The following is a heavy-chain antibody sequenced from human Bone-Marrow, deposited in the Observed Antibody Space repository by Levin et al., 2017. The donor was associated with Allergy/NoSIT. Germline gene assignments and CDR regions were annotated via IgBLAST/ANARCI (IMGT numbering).Heavy chain of an antibody. V-gene: IGHV2-5*02. D-gene: IGHD6-13*01. Sequence: SGPTLVKPTETLTLTCSLSGFSITTNGVGVGWIRQPPEKALEWLTLIYWDDDKRYSPSLKNRLTITKDTSKNQVVLTMTNVDPLDTGTYYCAHRLRHDTSWSDGAFDYWGQGTLVTVSS. CDR2: IYWDDDK. J-gene: IGHJ4*02. CDR1: GFSITTNGVG. CDR3: AHRLRHDTSWSDGAFDY.